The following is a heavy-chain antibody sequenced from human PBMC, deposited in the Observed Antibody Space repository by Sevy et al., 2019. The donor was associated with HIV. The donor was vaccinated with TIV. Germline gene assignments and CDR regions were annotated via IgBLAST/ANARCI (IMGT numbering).Heavy chain of an antibody. CDR3: ARKYDSSGYFDY. D-gene: IGHD3-22*01. V-gene: IGHV3-23*01. CDR2: ISGSGGSGDKT. J-gene: IGHJ4*02. Sequence: GGSLRLSCAASGFTFSSYAMNWVRQAPGKGLEWVSGISGSGGSGDKTNYADSVKGRFTISRDDSKNSLYLQLNSLIAEDTAIYYGARKYDSSGYFDYWGQGTLVAVSS. CDR1: GFTFSSYA.